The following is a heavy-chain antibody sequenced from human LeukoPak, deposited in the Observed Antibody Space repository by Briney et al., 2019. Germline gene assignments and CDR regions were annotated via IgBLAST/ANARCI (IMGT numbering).Heavy chain of an antibody. J-gene: IGHJ4*02. CDR3: VRRGVAAGFDY. CDR2: INTDGRTT. CDR1: GFTFSSYW. D-gene: IGHD6-13*01. Sequence: GGSLRLSCAASGFTFSSYWMHWVRHAPGKALVRVSHINTDGRTTTYADSVKGRFTISGDNAKNTLYLQMNSLRAEDTAVYYCVRRGVAAGFDYWGQGTLVTVSS. V-gene: IGHV3-74*01.